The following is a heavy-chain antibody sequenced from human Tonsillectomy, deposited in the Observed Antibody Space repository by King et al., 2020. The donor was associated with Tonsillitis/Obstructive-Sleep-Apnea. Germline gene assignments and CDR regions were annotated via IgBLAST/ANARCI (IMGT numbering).Heavy chain of an antibody. CDR2: ISWDGGST. D-gene: IGHD3-3*01. CDR3: AKDSLGDFWSGYSDVHPTYYYYYMDV. Sequence: VQLVESGGVVVQPGGSLRLSCAASGFTFDDYTMHWVRQAPGKGLEWVSLISWDGGSTYYADSVKGRFTISRDNSKNSLYLQMNSLRTEDTALYYCAKDSLGDFWSGYSDVHPTYYYYYMDVWGKGTTVTVSS. J-gene: IGHJ6*03. CDR1: GFTFDDYT. V-gene: IGHV3-43*01.